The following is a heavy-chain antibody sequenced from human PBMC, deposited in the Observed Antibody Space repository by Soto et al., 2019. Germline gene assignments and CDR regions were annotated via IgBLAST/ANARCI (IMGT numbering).Heavy chain of an antibody. V-gene: IGHV1-8*01. CDR1: GYTFTSYD. J-gene: IGHJ4*02. CDR3: ARGPSYDYIWGSYRSDFDY. CDR2: MNPNSGNT. D-gene: IGHD3-16*02. Sequence: EASVKVSCKASGYTFTSYDINWVRQATGQGLEWMGWMNPNSGNTGYAQKFQGRVTMTRNTSISTAYMELSSLRSEDTAVYYCARGPSYDYIWGSYRSDFDYWGQGTLVTVSS.